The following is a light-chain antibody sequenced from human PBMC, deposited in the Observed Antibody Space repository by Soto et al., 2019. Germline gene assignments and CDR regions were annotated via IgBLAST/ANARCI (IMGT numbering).Light chain of an antibody. CDR1: SSDVGSYNL. Sequence: LTQPASVSGSPGQSITISCTGTSSDVGSYNLVSWYQQHPGKAPKLMIYEGSKRPSGVSNRFSGSKSGNTASLTISWLQAEDEADYYCCSYAGSSTFLFVFGTGTKVTVL. CDR2: EGS. CDR3: CSYAGSSTFLFV. J-gene: IGLJ1*01. V-gene: IGLV2-23*03.